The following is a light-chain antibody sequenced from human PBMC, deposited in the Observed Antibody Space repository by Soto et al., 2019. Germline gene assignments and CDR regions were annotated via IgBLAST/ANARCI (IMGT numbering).Light chain of an antibody. CDR3: QQRSNWPWT. Sequence: VLTQSPATLSLSPGERATLSCRASQSVSSYLAWYQQKPGQAPRLLIYDASNRATGIPARFSGSGSGTDFTLTISSLEPEDFAVYYCQQRSNWPWTFGQGTKVDIQ. V-gene: IGKV3-11*01. CDR2: DAS. J-gene: IGKJ1*01. CDR1: QSVSSY.